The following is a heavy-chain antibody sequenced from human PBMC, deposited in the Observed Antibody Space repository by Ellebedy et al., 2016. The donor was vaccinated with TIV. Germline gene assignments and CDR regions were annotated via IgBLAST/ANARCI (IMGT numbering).Heavy chain of an antibody. V-gene: IGHV3-21*01. Sequence: GESLKISCAASGFDCSSNSMNWVRQAPGKGLEWVSSISRASTAIYYADSVKGRFTISRDNAKRSLYLQMNSLRVKDTAVYYCVCCSGGSCLRESPYDMWGQGTMVTVSS. CDR3: VCCSGGSCLRESPYDM. D-gene: IGHD2-15*01. CDR1: GFDCSSNS. J-gene: IGHJ3*02. CDR2: ISRASTAI.